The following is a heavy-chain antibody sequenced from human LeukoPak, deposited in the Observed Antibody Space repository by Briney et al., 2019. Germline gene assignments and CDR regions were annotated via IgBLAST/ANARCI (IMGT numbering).Heavy chain of an antibody. V-gene: IGHV3-49*04. J-gene: IGHJ4*02. CDR1: GFTFGDCA. Sequence: GVSLRLSCIASGFTFGDCAMTWVRQAPGKGLEWVGFIRSRAYGGTTECAASVKGRFTISRDDSKSIAYLQMNSLKTEDTGVYYCSRDPRGGMVTFDCRGQGTLVTVSS. D-gene: IGHD5-18*01. CDR2: IRSRAYGGTT. CDR3: SRDPRGGMVTFDC.